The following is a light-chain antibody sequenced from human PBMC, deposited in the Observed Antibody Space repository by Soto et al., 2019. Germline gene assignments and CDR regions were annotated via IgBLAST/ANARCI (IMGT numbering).Light chain of an antibody. J-gene: IGLJ2*01. CDR3: QTWDSSTAVV. CDR1: KLGDKY. V-gene: IGLV3-1*01. Sequence: SYELTQPPSVSVSPGQTASITCSGDKLGDKYASWYQQRPGQSPVLVIYQDTKRPSGIPERFSGSNSGNTGTLTISGTQAVDEADYYCQTWDSSTAVVFGGGTQLTVL. CDR2: QDT.